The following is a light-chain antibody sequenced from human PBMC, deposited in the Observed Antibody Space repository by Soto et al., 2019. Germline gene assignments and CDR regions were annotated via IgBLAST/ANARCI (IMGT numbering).Light chain of an antibody. J-gene: IGKJ3*01. CDR2: GAS. V-gene: IGKV3-20*01. CDR3: QQYGSSPFT. CDR1: QSVSSNY. Sequence: EIVLTQSPGTLSLSPGERATLSCRASQSVSSNYLTWYQQKPGQAPRLLLYGASSRATGIPDRFSGSGSGTDFTLTISRLEPEDFAVYYCQQYGSSPFTFGPGTKVAFK.